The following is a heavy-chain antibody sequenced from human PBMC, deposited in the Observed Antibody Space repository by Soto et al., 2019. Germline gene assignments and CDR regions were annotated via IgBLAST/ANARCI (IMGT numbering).Heavy chain of an antibody. CDR2: ISGSGGST. CDR1: GFTFSSYA. Sequence: GGPLRLSCAASGFTFSSYAMSWVRQAPGKGLEWVSAISGSGGSTYYADSVKGRFTISRDNSKNTLYLQMNSLRAEDTAVYYCAKGRDFWSGYLLAEPLFDPWGQGTLVTVSS. D-gene: IGHD3-3*01. V-gene: IGHV3-23*01. J-gene: IGHJ5*02. CDR3: AKGRDFWSGYLLAEPLFDP.